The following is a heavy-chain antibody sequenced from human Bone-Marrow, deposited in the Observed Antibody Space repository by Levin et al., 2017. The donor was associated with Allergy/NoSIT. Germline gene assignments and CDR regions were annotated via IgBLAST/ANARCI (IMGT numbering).Heavy chain of an antibody. CDR2: YTGTT. V-gene: IGHV4-59*02. CDR1: GASVSSYY. J-gene: IGHJ3*02. D-gene: IGHD3-9*01. Sequence: PSETLSLTCTVSGASVSSYYWTWIRQSPGKGLEWIGYYTGTTDYNPSLKSRVTMSVDTSKNHFSLRLNSVTAADTAVYYCARLSTETILDAFDIWGQGTMVTVSS. CDR3: ARLSTETILDAFDI.